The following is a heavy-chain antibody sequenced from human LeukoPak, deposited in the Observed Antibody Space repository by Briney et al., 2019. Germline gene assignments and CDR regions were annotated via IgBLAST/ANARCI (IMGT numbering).Heavy chain of an antibody. CDR3: AREDTSRYYLGSDY. Sequence: SETLSLTCTVSSGSISSYYWNWIRQPAGKGLEWIGRVYSSGSTNYNPSLKSRVTMSVDTSKNQFSLRLSSVTAADTAVYYCAREDTSRYYLGSDYWGQGTLVTVSS. CDR1: SGSISSYY. V-gene: IGHV4-4*07. CDR2: VYSSGST. D-gene: IGHD3-22*01. J-gene: IGHJ4*02.